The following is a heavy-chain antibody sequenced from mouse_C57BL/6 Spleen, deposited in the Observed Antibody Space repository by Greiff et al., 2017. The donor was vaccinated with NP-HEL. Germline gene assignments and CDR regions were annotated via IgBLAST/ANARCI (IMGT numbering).Heavy chain of an antibody. CDR2: IYPGNSDT. D-gene: IGHD1-1*01. CDR1: GYTFTSYW. J-gene: IGHJ4*01. CDR3: TGIYYYGSSYVGGAMDY. Sequence: EVQLQLSGTVLARPGASVKMSCKTSGYTFTSYWMHWVKQRPGQGLEWIGAIYPGNSDTSYNQKFKGKAKLTAVTSASTAYMELSSLTNEDSAVYYCTGIYYYGSSYVGGAMDYWGQGTSVTVSS. V-gene: IGHV1-5*01.